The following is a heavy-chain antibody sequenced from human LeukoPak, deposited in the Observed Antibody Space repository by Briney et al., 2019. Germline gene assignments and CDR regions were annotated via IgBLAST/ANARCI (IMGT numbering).Heavy chain of an antibody. Sequence: GGSLRLSCVESGFTFRSPWMAWLRQAPEKGLEWVASINHNGNVNYYVDSVKGRFTISRDNAKNSLYLQMSNLRAEDTAVYFCARGGGLDVWGQGATVTVSS. CDR3: ARGGGLDV. V-gene: IGHV3-7*03. J-gene: IGHJ6*02. D-gene: IGHD3-16*01. CDR1: GFTFRSPW. CDR2: INHNGNVN.